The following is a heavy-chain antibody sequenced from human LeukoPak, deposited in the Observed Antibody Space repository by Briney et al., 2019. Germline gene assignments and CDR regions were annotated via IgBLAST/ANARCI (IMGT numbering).Heavy chain of an antibody. CDR2: IRYDGSYK. Sequence: GGSLRLSCAASGFTFSDYEMTWVRQAPGKGLEWVAFIRYDGSYKYYADSVKGRFTISRDNSKNTLYLQMNSLRAEDTAVYYCAKDPRDHSYGWSWRYFDYWGQGTLVTVSS. CDR1: GFTFSDYE. CDR3: AKDPRDHSYGWSWRYFDY. D-gene: IGHD5-18*01. J-gene: IGHJ4*02. V-gene: IGHV3-30*02.